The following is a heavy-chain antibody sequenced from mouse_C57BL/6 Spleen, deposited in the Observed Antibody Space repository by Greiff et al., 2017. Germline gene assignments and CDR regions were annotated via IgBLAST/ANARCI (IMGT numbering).Heavy chain of an antibody. CDR1: GYTFTSYW. J-gene: IGHJ2*01. Sequence: QVQLQQPGAELVMPGASVKLSCKASGYTFTSYWMHWVKQRPGQGLEWIGEIDPSDSYTNYNQKFKGKSTLTVDKSSSTAYMQLSSLTSEDSAVYYCARDYDYGSSWDYFDYWGQGTTLTVSS. V-gene: IGHV1-69*01. CDR3: ARDYDYGSSWDYFDY. CDR2: IDPSDSYT. D-gene: IGHD1-1*01.